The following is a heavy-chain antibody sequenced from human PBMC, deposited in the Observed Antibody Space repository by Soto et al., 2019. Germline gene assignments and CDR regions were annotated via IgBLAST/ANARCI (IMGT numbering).Heavy chain of an antibody. CDR1: GYNFTSYG. CDR2: ISPHNDRT. Sequence: QVQLVQSGADVKKPGSSVKVSCKASGYNFTSYGISWVRQAPGQGLEWMGWISPHNDRTKYARRFQDRVTMTTETPTSAVYMELGSLRSDDPAVYYCARDLYYSSGRYFDHDAVDIWGQWTVVTVSS. V-gene: IGHV1-18*01. CDR3: ARDLYYSSGRYFDHDAVDI. J-gene: IGHJ3*02. D-gene: IGHD6-19*01.